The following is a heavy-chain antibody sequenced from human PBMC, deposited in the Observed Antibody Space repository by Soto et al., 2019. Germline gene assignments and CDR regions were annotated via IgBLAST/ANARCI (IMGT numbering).Heavy chain of an antibody. CDR1: GDSISSGNYY. Sequence: QVQLQESGPGLVKPSQTLSLTCTVSGDSISSGNYYWNWIRQHPGKGLEWIGYIYNSGTIRYNPSLSLKSQVSISGDTSKNQFSLNLISVTAADTAVYYCERHRDFGMDVWGQGTTVTVSS. V-gene: IGHV4-31*01. CDR3: ERHRDFGMDV. D-gene: IGHD3-3*01. J-gene: IGHJ6*02. CDR2: IYNSGTI.